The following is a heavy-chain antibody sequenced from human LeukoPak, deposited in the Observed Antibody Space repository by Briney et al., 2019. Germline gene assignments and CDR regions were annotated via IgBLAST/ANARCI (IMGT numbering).Heavy chain of an antibody. CDR3: ARSHSVWTSFAY. Sequence: SETLSLTCPVSGGSISSYYWSWIRQPPGKGLEWIGYIYYSGSTNYNPSLKSRVTISVDTSKNQFSLKLSSVTAADTAVYYCARSHSVWTSFAYWGQATLVTVSS. D-gene: IGHD2-2*01. CDR2: IYYSGST. CDR1: GGSISSYY. V-gene: IGHV4-59*01. J-gene: IGHJ4*02.